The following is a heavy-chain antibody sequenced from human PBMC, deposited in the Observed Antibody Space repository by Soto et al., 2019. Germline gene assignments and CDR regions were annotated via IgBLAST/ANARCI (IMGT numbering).Heavy chain of an antibody. D-gene: IGHD3-9*01. CDR2: INHGGST. Sequence: SETLSLTCTVSGGSVSSYYWIWIRQPPGKGLEWIGYINHGGSTNYNPSLKSRVTISVDTSKNQFSLKLSSVTAADTAVYYCARLDYDILTGSYGMDVWGQGTTVTVSS. V-gene: IGHV4-59*02. CDR1: GGSVSSYY. CDR3: ARLDYDILTGSYGMDV. J-gene: IGHJ6*02.